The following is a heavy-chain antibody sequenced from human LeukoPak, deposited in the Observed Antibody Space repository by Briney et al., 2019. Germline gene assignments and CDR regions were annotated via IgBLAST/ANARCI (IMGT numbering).Heavy chain of an antibody. J-gene: IGHJ4*02. V-gene: IGHV4-39*07. D-gene: IGHD4-17*01. Sequence: GSLRLSCAASGFTFSSYEMNWVRQPPGKGLEWIGTIYYSGSTYQNPSLKSRVTISVDTSKNQFSLKLSSVTAADTAVYYCARVPTVTFFDYWGQGTLVTVSS. CDR1: GFTFSSYE. CDR2: IYYSGST. CDR3: ARVPTVTFFDY.